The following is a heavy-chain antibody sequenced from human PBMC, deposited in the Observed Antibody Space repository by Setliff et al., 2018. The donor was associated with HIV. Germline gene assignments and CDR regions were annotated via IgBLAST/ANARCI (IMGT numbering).Heavy chain of an antibody. CDR2: IHTSGST. V-gene: IGHV4-4*07. D-gene: IGHD2-15*01. CDR3: ARDRIEVVVDGPHDVFDV. J-gene: IGHJ3*01. Sequence: PSETLSLTCSVSGGSINSYHWTWIRQPAGRGLEWMGRIHTSGSTNYNPSLTSRVTLSVDTSKNQFFLKLTSLSAADTAVYYCARDRIEVVVDGPHDVFDVWGRGTTVTVSS. CDR1: GGSINSYH.